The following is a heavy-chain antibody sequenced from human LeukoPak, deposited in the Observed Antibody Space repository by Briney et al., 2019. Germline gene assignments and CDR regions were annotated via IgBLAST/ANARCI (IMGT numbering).Heavy chain of an antibody. V-gene: IGHV4-30-4*08. J-gene: IGHJ4*02. Sequence: SETLSLTCTVSGGSISSGDYYWSWIRQPPGKGLEWIGYIYYSGSTYYNPSHKSRVTISVDTSKNQFSLKLSSVTAADTAVYYCARADFTGYFDYWGQGTLVTVSS. CDR3: ARADFTGYFDY. CDR2: IYYSGST. CDR1: GGSISSGDYY. D-gene: IGHD2-8*02.